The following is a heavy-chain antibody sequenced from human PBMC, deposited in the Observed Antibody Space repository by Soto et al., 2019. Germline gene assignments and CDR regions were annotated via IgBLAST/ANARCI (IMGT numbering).Heavy chain of an antibody. CDR1: GFTFSGSA. Sequence: EVQLVESGGGLVQPGGSLKLSCAASGFTFSGSAMHWVRQASGKGLEWVGSIRSKGNNYATAYGASLKGRFTISRDDSKNTAYLQMTSLNTEDTAVYYCSRQASDFWSGKPQYYMDVWGKGTTVTVSS. D-gene: IGHD3-3*01. CDR3: SRQASDFWSGKPQYYMDV. J-gene: IGHJ6*03. V-gene: IGHV3-73*01. CDR2: IRSKGNNYAT.